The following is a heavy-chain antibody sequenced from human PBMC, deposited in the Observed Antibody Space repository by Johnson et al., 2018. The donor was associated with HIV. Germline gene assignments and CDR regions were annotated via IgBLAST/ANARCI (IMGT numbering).Heavy chain of an antibody. V-gene: IGHV3-30*04. J-gene: IGHJ3*02. CDR1: GFTFSSYA. Sequence: QVQLVESGGGVVQPWRSLRLSCAASGFTFSSYAMHWVRQAPAKGLEWVAVISYDGSDKYYAASVKGRFTISSDSSKNTLYLQMNTLRADDTAAYYCARAGDYDILTGSLMKGAFDIWGQGTMVIVSS. D-gene: IGHD3-9*01. CDR2: ISYDGSDK. CDR3: ARAGDYDILTGSLMKGAFDI.